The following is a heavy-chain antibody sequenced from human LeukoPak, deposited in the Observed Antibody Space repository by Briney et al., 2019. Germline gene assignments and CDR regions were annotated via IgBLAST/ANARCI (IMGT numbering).Heavy chain of an antibody. J-gene: IGHJ3*02. CDR1: GYTFTSYA. D-gene: IGHD3-22*01. CDR3: ASPLYYDSSGYYFTDAFDI. Sequence: ASVKVSCKASGYTFTSYAMNWVRQAPGQGLEWMGWINTNTGNPTYAQGFTGRFVFSLDTSVSTAYLQISSLKAEDTAVYYCASPLYYDSSGYYFTDAFDIWGQGTMVTVSS. CDR2: INTNTGNP. V-gene: IGHV7-4-1*02.